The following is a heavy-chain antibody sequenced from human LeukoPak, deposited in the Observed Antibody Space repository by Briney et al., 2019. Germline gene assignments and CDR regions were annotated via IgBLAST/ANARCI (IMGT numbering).Heavy chain of an antibody. CDR1: GYSISSGYY. D-gene: IGHD4-17*01. V-gene: IGHV4-38-2*02. J-gene: IGHJ4*02. CDR2: IYHSGST. Sequence: PSETLSLTCTVSGYSISSGYYWGWIRQPPGKGLEWIGSIYHSGSTYYNPSLKSRVTISVDTSKNQFSLKLSSVTAADTAVYYCAREGGDYGSLFDYWGQGTLVTVSS. CDR3: AREGGDYGSLFDY.